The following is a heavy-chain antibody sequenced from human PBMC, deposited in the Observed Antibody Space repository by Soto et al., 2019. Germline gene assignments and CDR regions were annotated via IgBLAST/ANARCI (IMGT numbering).Heavy chain of an antibody. CDR3: ARDPSTYYDFWSGYYGDYYGMDV. D-gene: IGHD3-3*01. V-gene: IGHV3-30-3*01. J-gene: IGHJ6*02. CDR1: EFTISSYA. CDR2: ISYDGSNK. Sequence: GGLLRLSCAVSEFTISSYARRWVRQAPGKGLEWVAVISYDGSNKYYADYVKGRFTISRDNSKNTLYLQMNSLRAEDTAVYYCARDPSTYYDFWSGYYGDYYGMDVWGQGTTVTVSS.